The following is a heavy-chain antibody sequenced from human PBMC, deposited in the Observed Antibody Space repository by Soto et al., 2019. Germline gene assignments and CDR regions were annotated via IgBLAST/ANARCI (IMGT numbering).Heavy chain of an antibody. V-gene: IGHV1-69*13. CDR1: GGTFSSYA. CDR2: IIPIFGTA. Sequence: SVKVSCKASGGTFSSYAMRWVRQEHGQGLEWMGGIIPIFGTANYAQKFQGRVTITADESTSTAYMELSSLRSEDTAVYYCAMYYDFWSGYYVSGKVQYGMDVWGQGTTVTV. D-gene: IGHD3-3*01. J-gene: IGHJ6*02. CDR3: AMYYDFWSGYYVSGKVQYGMDV.